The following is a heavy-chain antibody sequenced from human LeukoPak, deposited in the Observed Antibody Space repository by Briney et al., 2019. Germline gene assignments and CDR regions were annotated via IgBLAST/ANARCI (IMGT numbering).Heavy chain of an antibody. D-gene: IGHD2-21*02. J-gene: IGHJ5*02. Sequence: SVKVSCKASGGTFSSYAISWVRQAPGQGLEWMGGIISIFGTANYAQKFQGRVTITADESTSTAYMELSSLRSEDTAVYYCARRAVCGGDCYSRWFDPWGQGTLVTVSS. CDR1: GGTFSSYA. CDR3: ARRAVCGGDCYSRWFDP. V-gene: IGHV1-69*13. CDR2: IISIFGTA.